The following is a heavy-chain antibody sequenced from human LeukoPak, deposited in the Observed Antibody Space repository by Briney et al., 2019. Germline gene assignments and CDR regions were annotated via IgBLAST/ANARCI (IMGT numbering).Heavy chain of an antibody. V-gene: IGHV3-72*01. CDR2: SRDKPNSYST. CDR3: AKVGQPWSIWDYFDY. D-gene: IGHD3-16*01. J-gene: IGHJ4*02. CDR1: GFTFSDHY. Sequence: PGGSLRLSCEASGFTFSDHYIDWVRQAPGKGLEWVGRSRDKPNSYSTEYAASVKGRFTIIRDDSKNSLYLQMNSLRAGDTAVYYCAKVGQPWSIWDYFDYWGQGTLVTVSS.